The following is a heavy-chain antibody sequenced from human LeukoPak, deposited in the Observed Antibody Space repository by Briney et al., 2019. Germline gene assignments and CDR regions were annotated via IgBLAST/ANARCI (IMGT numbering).Heavy chain of an antibody. CDR3: ARKVPQYSGAFDI. Sequence: SETLSLTCAVSGYSISSSNWWGWIRQPPGKGLEWIGYIYYSGSTNYNPSLKSRVTMSVDTSKNQLSLKLSSVTALDTAVYYCARKVPQYSGAFDIWGQGTMVTVSS. D-gene: IGHD2-2*01. CDR2: IYYSGST. CDR1: GYSISSSNW. J-gene: IGHJ3*02. V-gene: IGHV4-28*06.